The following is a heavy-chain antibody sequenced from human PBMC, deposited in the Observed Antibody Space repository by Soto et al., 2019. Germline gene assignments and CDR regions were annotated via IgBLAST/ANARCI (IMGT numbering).Heavy chain of an antibody. CDR2: INPNSGGT. Sequence: QVQLVQSGAEVTKPGASVKVSCKASGYTFTGYYMHWVRQAPGQGLEWMGWINPNSGGTNYAQKFQGWVTMTRDTSISTAYMELSRLRADDTAVYYCARGLRQLVYYYYGMDVWGQGTTVTVSS. D-gene: IGHD6-13*01. V-gene: IGHV1-2*04. J-gene: IGHJ6*02. CDR3: ARGLRQLVYYYYGMDV. CDR1: GYTFTGYY.